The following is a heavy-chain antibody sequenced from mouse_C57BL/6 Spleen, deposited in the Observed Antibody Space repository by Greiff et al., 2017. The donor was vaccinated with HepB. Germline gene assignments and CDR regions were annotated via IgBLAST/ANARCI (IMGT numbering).Heavy chain of an antibody. J-gene: IGHJ4*01. CDR1: GYTFTSYG. CDR2: IYPRSGNT. Sequence: QVQLQQSGAELARPGASVKLSCKASGYTFTSYGISWVKQRTGQGLEWIGEIYPRSGNTYYNEKFKGKATLTADKSSSTAYMELRSLTSEDSAVYFCARRRDYYGSSYEDYYAMDYWGQGTSVTVSS. V-gene: IGHV1-81*01. D-gene: IGHD1-1*01. CDR3: ARRRDYYGSSYEDYYAMDY.